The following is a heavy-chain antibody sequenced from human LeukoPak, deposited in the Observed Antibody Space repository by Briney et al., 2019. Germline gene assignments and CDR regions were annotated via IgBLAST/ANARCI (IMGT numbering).Heavy chain of an antibody. Sequence: SVKVSCKSSGCTFSSYAISWVRQARGQGLEWMGRIIPILGIANYAQKFQGRVTITADKSTSTAYMELSSLRSEDTAVYYCASPILDYGDYDHYYYYGMDVWGQGTTVTVSS. CDR2: IIPILGIA. D-gene: IGHD4-17*01. J-gene: IGHJ6*02. CDR3: ASPILDYGDYDHYYYYGMDV. V-gene: IGHV1-69*04. CDR1: GCTFSSYA.